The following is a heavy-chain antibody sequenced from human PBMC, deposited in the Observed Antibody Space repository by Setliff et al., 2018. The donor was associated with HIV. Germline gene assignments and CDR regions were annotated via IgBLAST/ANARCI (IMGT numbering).Heavy chain of an antibody. V-gene: IGHV4-34*01. Sequence: SETLSLTCAVYGGPLSGHYWSWIRQPPGQGLEWIEETSHSGKTNYNPSLKSRVTISVDTSKNQFSLKLNSVTAADTAVYYCARGEACGGGCHYAFELWGRGTMVTVSS. CDR2: TSHSGKT. D-gene: IGHD2-21*02. CDR3: ARGEACGGGCHYAFEL. CDR1: GGPLSGHY. J-gene: IGHJ3*01.